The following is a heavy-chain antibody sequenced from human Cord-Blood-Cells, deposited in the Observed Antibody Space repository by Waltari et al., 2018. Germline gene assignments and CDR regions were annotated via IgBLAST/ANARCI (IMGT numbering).Heavy chain of an antibody. CDR1: GYTFTSYH. Sequence: QVQLVQSGAEVKKPGASVKVSCKASGYTFTSYHMHWVRQAPGQGLEWMGIINPSGGSTSYAQKFQGRVTMTRDTSTSTVYMELSSLRSEDTAVYYCASRGRDWYFDLWGRGTLVTVSS. J-gene: IGHJ2*01. CDR3: ASRGRDWYFDL. CDR2: INPSGGST. V-gene: IGHV1-46*01. D-gene: IGHD3-10*01.